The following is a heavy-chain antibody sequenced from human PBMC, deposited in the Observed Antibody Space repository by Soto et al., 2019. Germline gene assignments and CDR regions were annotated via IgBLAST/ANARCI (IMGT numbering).Heavy chain of an antibody. D-gene: IGHD1-26*01. Sequence: PSETLSLTCTVSGGSISSYYWSWIRQPPGKGLEWIGYIYYSGSTNYNPSLKSRVTISVDTSKNQFSLKLSSVTAADTAVYYCARDSDSFDYWGQGTLVTVSS. CDR3: ARDSDSFDY. CDR2: IYYSGST. CDR1: GGSISSYY. V-gene: IGHV4-59*01. J-gene: IGHJ4*02.